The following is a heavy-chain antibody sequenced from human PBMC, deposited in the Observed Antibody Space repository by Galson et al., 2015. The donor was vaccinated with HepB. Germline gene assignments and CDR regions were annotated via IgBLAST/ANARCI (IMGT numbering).Heavy chain of an antibody. D-gene: IGHD3-10*01. V-gene: IGHV3-53*01. CDR2: LHTNGDT. CDR3: VTMTGGFGELYYFDS. J-gene: IGHJ4*02. Sequence: SLRLSCAASGLSVSTSYMSWVRQAPGKGLEWISVLHTNGDTYFADSVKGRFTISRDTSNNTLFLEMNSLGAEDTAVYYCVTMTGGFGELYYFDSWGQGTLVTVSS. CDR1: GLSVSTSY.